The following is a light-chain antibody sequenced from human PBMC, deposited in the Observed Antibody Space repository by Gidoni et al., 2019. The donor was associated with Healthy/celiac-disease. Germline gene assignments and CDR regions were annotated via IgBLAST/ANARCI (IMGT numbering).Light chain of an antibody. CDR2: WAS. V-gene: IGKV4-1*01. J-gene: IGKJ2*04. CDR3: QQYYSTHCS. CDR1: QSVLYSSNNKNY. Sequence: DIVMTQSPDSLAVSLGERATINCKSSQSVLYSSNNKNYLAWYQQKPGQPPKLLIYWASTRESGVPDRFSGSGSGTDFTLTISSLQAEDVAVYYCQQYYSTHCSFGQXTKLEIK.